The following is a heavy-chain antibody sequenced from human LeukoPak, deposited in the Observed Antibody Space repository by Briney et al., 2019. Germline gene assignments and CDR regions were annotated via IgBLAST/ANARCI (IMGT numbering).Heavy chain of an antibody. CDR3: ARWYCSSTGCYYDY. V-gene: IGHV3-9*01. CDR1: GFTFDDYA. D-gene: IGHD2-2*01. CDR2: ISWNSGSI. Sequence: GGSLRLSCVASGFTFDDYAMHWVRQAPGKGLEGVSGISWNSGSIGYADSVKGRFTISRDNAKDSLYLQMNSLRAEDTAVYYCARWYCSSTGCYYDYWGQGTLVTVSS. J-gene: IGHJ4*02.